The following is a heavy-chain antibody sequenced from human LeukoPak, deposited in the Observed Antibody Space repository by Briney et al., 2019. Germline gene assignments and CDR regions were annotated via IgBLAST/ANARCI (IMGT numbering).Heavy chain of an antibody. J-gene: IGHJ6*03. D-gene: IGHD2-2*01. CDR3: ARLVVPAAEYYYYYYMDV. CDR1: GYTFTSYA. V-gene: IGHV7-4-1*02. CDR2: INTNTGNP. Sequence: ASVKVSCKASGYTFTSYAMNWVRQAPGQGLEWMGWINTNTGNPTYAQGFTGRFVFSLDTSVSTAYLQISSLKAEDTAVYYCARLVVPAAEYYYYYYMDVWGKGTTVTISS.